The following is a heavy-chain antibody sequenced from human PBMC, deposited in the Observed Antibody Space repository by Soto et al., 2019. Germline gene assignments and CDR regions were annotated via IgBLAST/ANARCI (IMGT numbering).Heavy chain of an antibody. CDR1: GFTFSGYS. Sequence: GGCLRLSCVGSGFTFSGYSMAWVRQAPGRGLEWVASISSRSTNIDYADSVKGRFTISRDNAKNLVSLQMSSLRGEDTALYYCAKFTEPGYSSIWYYFEYWGQGTPVTVSS. D-gene: IGHD6-19*01. J-gene: IGHJ4*02. V-gene: IGHV3-21*06. CDR2: ISSRSTNI. CDR3: AKFTEPGYSSIWYYFEY.